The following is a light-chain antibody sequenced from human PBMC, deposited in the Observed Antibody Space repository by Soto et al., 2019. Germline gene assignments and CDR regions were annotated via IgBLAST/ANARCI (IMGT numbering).Light chain of an antibody. J-gene: IGKJ4*01. Sequence: DVQMTQSPSSLSASVGDRVTITCRASQSIRNWLAWYQQKPGKAPKSLIYATSTLQTGVPSRFSGSGSGTDFTLIISSLQPQDFAIYYCQQYDNFPPTFGGGTKVEI. V-gene: IGKV1D-16*01. CDR2: ATS. CDR3: QQYDNFPPT. CDR1: QSIRNW.